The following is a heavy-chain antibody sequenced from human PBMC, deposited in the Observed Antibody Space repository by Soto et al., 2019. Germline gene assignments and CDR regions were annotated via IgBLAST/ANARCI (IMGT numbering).Heavy chain of an antibody. J-gene: IGHJ2*01. CDR2: ISYDGSNK. D-gene: IGHD2-2*01. V-gene: IGHV3-30*01. CDR3: QAEDGIRAVRSVSAFLLNRSSDL. Sequence: PGKELELVAVISYDGSNKYYADSVKGRFTISRDNSKNTLYLQMHSLRAEDTAVFFFQAEDGIRAVRSVSAFLLNRSSDL.